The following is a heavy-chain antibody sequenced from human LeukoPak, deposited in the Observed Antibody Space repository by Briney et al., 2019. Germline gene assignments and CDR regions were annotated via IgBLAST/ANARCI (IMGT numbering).Heavy chain of an antibody. CDR3: ARDKNGYYYYGMDV. D-gene: IGHD2-8*01. CDR1: GFTFSSYS. Sequence: GGSLRLSCAASGFTFSSYSMNWVRQAPGKGLEWVSYISSSGSTIYYADSVKGRFTISRDNAKNSLYLQMNSLRDEDTAVYYCARDKNGYYYYGMDVWGQGTTVTVSS. J-gene: IGHJ6*02. V-gene: IGHV3-48*02. CDR2: ISSSGSTI.